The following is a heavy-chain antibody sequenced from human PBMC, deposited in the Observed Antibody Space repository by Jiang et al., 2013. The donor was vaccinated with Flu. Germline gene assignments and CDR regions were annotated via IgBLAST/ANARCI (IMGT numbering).Heavy chain of an antibody. J-gene: IGHJ4*02. D-gene: IGHD5-12*01. CDR2: ISWDSSVK. CDR1: GFDFSGYA. V-gene: IGHV3-33*05. CDR3: ARGIVATGFDY. Sequence: VQLVESGGGVVQPGRSLRLSCAASGFDFSGYAMNWVRQAPGKGLEWVALISWDSSVKDYADSVKGRFTISRDNSKNTLYLQMNSLRAEDTAVYYCARGIVATGFDYWGQGTLVTVSS.